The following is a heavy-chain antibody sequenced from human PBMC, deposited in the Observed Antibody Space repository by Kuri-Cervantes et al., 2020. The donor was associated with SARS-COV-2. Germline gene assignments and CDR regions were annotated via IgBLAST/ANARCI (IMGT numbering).Heavy chain of an antibody. D-gene: IGHD3-3*01. J-gene: IGHJ2*01. V-gene: IGHV1-18*04. CDR3: ARVGTRRITIFGVVNNWYFDL. Sequence: ASVKVSCKGSGYSFTSYGISWVRQAPGQGLEWMGWISAYNGNTNYAQKLQGRVTMTTDTSTSTAYMELRNLRSDDTAVYYCARVGTRRITIFGVVNNWYFDLWGRGTLVTVSS. CDR2: ISAYNGNT. CDR1: GYSFTSYG.